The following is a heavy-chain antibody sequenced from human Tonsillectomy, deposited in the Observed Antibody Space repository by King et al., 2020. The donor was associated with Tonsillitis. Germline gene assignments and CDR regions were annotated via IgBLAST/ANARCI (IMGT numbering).Heavy chain of an antibody. CDR1: GFTFSDYY. J-gene: IGHJ6*02. D-gene: IGHD6-19*01. V-gene: IGHV3-11*01. CDR3: ARRLVVAGRKYYYYGMDV. Sequence: VQLVQSGGGLAKPGGSLRLSCAASGFTFSDYYMTWIRQAPGRGLEWVSYISSSGNTIHYADSVKGRFTISRANAKNSLYLQMNSLRAEDTAVYYCARRLVVAGRKYYYYGMDVWGQGTTVTVSS. CDR2: ISSSGNTI.